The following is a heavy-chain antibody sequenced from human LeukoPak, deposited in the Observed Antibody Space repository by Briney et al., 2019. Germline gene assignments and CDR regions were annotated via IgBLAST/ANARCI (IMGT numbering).Heavy chain of an antibody. V-gene: IGHV3-11*04. CDR3: ARDPRTVRI. Sequence: GGSLRLSCAASGLTFSDNYMTWVRQAPGKGLEWLSYISGNGGVIQYADSVKGRFTISRDNAKNLLYLQMDSLRVEDTAIYYCARDPRTVRIWGQGTLVTVSS. J-gene: IGHJ4*02. CDR1: GLTFSDNY. CDR2: ISGNGGVI. D-gene: IGHD1-1*01.